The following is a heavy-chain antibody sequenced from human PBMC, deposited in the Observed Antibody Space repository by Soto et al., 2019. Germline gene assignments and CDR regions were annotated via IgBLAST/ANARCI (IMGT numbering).Heavy chain of an antibody. D-gene: IGHD3-3*01. CDR3: ARDIRFLEWFPSPYYYGVDV. J-gene: IGHJ6*02. V-gene: IGHV3-21*01. Sequence: GGSLRLSCAASGFTFSSYSMNWVRQAPGKGLEWVSSISSSRSNIYYADSVKGRFTISRDNSKNMLYLQMNSLRAEDTAVYYCARDIRFLEWFPSPYYYGVDVWGQGTMVTVSS. CDR2: ISSSRSNI. CDR1: GFTFSSYS.